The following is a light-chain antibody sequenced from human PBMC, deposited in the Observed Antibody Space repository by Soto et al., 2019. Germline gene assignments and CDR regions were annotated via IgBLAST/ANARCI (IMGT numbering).Light chain of an antibody. Sequence: QSVLTQPASVSGSPGQSISFSCAGSNSDVGSSVYVSWYRQHPGKAPQLIIYEVNKRPSGVPDRFSGSKSGNTASLTVSGLQAEDEADYYCSSYAGSSNVFGTGTKVTVL. CDR3: SSYAGSSNV. CDR2: EVN. J-gene: IGLJ1*01. V-gene: IGLV2-8*01. CDR1: NSDVGSSVY.